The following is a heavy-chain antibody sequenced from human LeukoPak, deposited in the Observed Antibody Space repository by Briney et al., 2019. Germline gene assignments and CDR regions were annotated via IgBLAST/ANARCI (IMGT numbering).Heavy chain of an antibody. V-gene: IGHV3-21*01. CDR2: ISSGSSFQ. Sequence: KPGGSLRLSCAASGFDFSIYAIDWVRQAPRRGLEWVSSISSGSSFQNYADSVKGRFTISRDNAKNSVYLQMNRLRAEDTAVYFCAREGDPPGFYYYHHLDVWGKGTTVTVSS. D-gene: IGHD3-16*01. J-gene: IGHJ6*03. CDR3: AREGDPPGFYYYHHLDV. CDR1: GFDFSIYA.